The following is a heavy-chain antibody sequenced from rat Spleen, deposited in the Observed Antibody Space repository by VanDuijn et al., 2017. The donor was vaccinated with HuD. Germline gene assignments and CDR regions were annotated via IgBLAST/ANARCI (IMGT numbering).Heavy chain of an antibody. CDR1: GFNFNDHW. D-gene: IGHD1-4*01. Sequence: EVKLVESGGGLVQPGRSLKLSCAASGFNFNDHWMGWVRQAPGKGLEWIGEINKDSRTIKYSPSLKDKFTISRDNAQNTLYLQMSKLGSEDTAIYYCVRKDAGINYWGQGVMVTVSS. CDR3: VRKDAGINY. J-gene: IGHJ2*01. CDR2: INKDSRTI. V-gene: IGHV4-2*01.